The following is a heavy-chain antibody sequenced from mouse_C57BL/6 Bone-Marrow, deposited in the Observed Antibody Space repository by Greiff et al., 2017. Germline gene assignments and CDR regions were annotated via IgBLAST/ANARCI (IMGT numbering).Heavy chain of an antibody. CDR2: IRSKSNNYAT. CDR1: GFSFNTYA. J-gene: IGHJ3*01. CDR3: VRHDYDRFAY. V-gene: IGHV10-1*01. D-gene: IGHD2-4*01. Sequence: ELQLVESGGGLVQPKGSLKLSCAASGFSFNTYAMNWVRQAPGKGLEWVARIRSKSNNYATYYADSVKDRFTISRDDSESMLYLQMNNLKTEDTAMYYCVRHDYDRFAYWGQGTLVTVSA.